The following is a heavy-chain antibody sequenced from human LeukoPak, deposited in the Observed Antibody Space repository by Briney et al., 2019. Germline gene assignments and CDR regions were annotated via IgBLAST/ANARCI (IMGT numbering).Heavy chain of an antibody. V-gene: IGHV1-69*13. J-gene: IGHJ6*02. Sequence: ASVKVSCKASGGTFSSYAISWVRQAPGQGLEWMGGIIPIFGTANYAQKFQGRATITADESTSTAYMELSSLRSEDTAVYYCARDPRGIAVAGYYYYGMDVWGQGTTVTVSS. CDR3: ARDPRGIAVAGYYYYGMDV. D-gene: IGHD6-19*01. CDR1: GGTFSSYA. CDR2: IIPIFGTA.